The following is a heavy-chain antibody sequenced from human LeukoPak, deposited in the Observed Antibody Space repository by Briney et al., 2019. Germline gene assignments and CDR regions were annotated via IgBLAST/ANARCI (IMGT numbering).Heavy chain of an antibody. CDR1: GGSFSGYY. CDR2: IYHSGST. Sequence: PSETLSLTCAVYGGSFSGYYWSWIRQPPGKGLEWIGSIYHSGSTYYNPSLKSRVTISVDTSKNQFSLKLSSVTAADTAVYYCARVYGNWFDPWGQGTLVTVSS. CDR3: ARVYGNWFDP. V-gene: IGHV4-34*01. J-gene: IGHJ5*02. D-gene: IGHD2/OR15-2a*01.